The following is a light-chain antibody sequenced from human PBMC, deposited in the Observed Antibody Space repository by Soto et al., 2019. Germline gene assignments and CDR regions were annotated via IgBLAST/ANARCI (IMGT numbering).Light chain of an antibody. J-gene: IGKJ2*01. CDR1: QSVRDN. CDR2: GAS. CDR3: QQHNDWPPAT. V-gene: IGKV3-15*01. Sequence: ETLLTQSPATLSVSPGERATLSCRASQSVRDNLAWYQQKPGQAPRLLIYGASTRAPGIPDRFSGSGFGTEFSLTISSLQSEDFAVYYCQQHNDWPPATFGLGTKLEIK.